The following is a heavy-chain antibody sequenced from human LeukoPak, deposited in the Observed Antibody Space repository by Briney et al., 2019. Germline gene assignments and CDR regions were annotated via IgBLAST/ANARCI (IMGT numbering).Heavy chain of an antibody. CDR1: GGTFSSYA. J-gene: IGHJ5*02. V-gene: IGHV1-69*05. D-gene: IGHD6-19*01. CDR2: IIPIFGTA. Sequence: ASVKVSCKASGGTFSSYAISWVRQAPGQGLEWMGGIIPIFGTANYAQKFQGRVTVTTDESTSTAYMELSSLRSEDTAVYYCARKLDSSGWHNWFDPWGQGTLVTVSS. CDR3: ARKLDSSGWHNWFDP.